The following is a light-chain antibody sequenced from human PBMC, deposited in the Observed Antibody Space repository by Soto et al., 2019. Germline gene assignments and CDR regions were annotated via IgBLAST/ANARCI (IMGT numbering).Light chain of an antibody. J-gene: IGKJ5*01. CDR3: QQYDNLPIT. CDR2: DAS. V-gene: IGKV1-33*01. CDR1: QDISNY. Sequence: DIQMPQSPSSLSASVGDRVTNTCQASQDISNYLNWYQQKPGKAPKLLIYDASNLETGVPSRFSGSGSGTDFTFTISSLQPEDIATYYCQQYDNLPITFGQGTRLEIK.